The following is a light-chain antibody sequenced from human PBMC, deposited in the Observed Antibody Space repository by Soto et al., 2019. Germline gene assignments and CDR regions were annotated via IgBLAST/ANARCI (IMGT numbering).Light chain of an antibody. CDR1: QSVSSSY. J-gene: IGKJ3*01. V-gene: IGKV3-20*01. CDR3: QQYGSSPFT. CDR2: GAS. Sequence: EIVLTQSPGTLSLSPGERATLSCRASQSVSSSYLAWYQQKPGQAPRLLIYGASSRATGIPDRFSGSGSGTDFTLTISSLEPEAFAVYYCQQYGSSPFTFGPRTKVAIK.